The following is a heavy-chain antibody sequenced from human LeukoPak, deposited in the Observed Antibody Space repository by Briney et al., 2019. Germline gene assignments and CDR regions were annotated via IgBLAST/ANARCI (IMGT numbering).Heavy chain of an antibody. J-gene: IGHJ3*02. CDR3: ARAPYYYDSSGYYRNLDAFDI. Sequence: SETLFLTCTVSGGSISSYYWSWIRQPAGKGLEWIGRIYTSGSTNYNPSLKSRVTMSVDTSKNQFSLKLSSVTAADTAVYYCARAPYYYDSSGYYRNLDAFDIWGQGTMVTVSS. CDR2: IYTSGST. D-gene: IGHD3-22*01. V-gene: IGHV4-4*07. CDR1: GGSISSYY.